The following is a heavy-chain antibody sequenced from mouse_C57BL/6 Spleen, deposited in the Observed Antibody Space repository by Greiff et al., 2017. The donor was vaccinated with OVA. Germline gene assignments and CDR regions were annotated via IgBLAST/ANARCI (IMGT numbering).Heavy chain of an antibody. V-gene: IGHV1-85*01. J-gene: IGHJ4*01. D-gene: IGHD1-1*01. CDR1: GYTFTSYD. Sequence: QVQLQQSGPELVKPGASVKLSCKASGYTFTSYDINWVKQRPGQGLEWIGWIYPRDGSTKYNEKFKGKATLTVDTSSSTAYMELHSLTSEDSAVYFCARREGQNYYGSSYAMDYWGQGTSVTVSS. CDR3: ARREGQNYYGSSYAMDY. CDR2: IYPRDGST.